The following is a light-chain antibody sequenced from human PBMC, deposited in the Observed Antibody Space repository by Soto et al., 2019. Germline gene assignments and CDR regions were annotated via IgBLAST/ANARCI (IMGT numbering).Light chain of an antibody. V-gene: IGKV3-20*01. CDR1: QSVRSNY. CDR2: GAS. CDR3: QQYGSSPIT. J-gene: IGKJ5*01. Sequence: EIVLTQSPSTLSLSPGERATLSCRASQSVRSNYLAWYRQKPGQAPRPVLYGASSRATGIPDRFTGSGSGTNFTLTISRLEPEDFAVYYCQQYGSSPITFGQGTRLDIK.